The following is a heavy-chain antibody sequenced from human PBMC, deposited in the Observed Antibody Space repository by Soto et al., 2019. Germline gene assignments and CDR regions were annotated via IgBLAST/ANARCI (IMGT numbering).Heavy chain of an antibody. D-gene: IGHD6-25*01. Sequence: QVQLVQSGAEVKKPGSSVKVSCTASGGTFSSYAISWVRQAPGQGLEWMGGIIPIFGTANYAQTFQGRVTITADESKSKAYKELGSVSAEDTAVYYCARREKYSCGRADDYYYYYGMDVWGQGNTVTVSS. V-gene: IGHV1-69*01. CDR2: IIPIFGTA. J-gene: IGHJ6*02. CDR1: GGTFSSYA. CDR3: ARREKYSCGRADDYYYYYGMDV.